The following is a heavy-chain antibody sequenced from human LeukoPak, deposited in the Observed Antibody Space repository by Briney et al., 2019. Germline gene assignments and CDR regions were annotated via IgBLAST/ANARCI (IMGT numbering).Heavy chain of an antibody. J-gene: IGHJ4*02. CDR1: VGSISSSNYY. CDR2: INHSGST. D-gene: IGHD5-12*01. CDR3: ARHSKGLRFWYFDY. Sequence: SQTLSLTCSVSVGSISSSNYYWSWIRQPPGKGLEWIGEINHSGSTNYNPSLKSRVTISVDTSKNQFSLKLSSVTAADTAVYYCARHSKGLRFWYFDYWGQGTLVTVSS. V-gene: IGHV4-39*01.